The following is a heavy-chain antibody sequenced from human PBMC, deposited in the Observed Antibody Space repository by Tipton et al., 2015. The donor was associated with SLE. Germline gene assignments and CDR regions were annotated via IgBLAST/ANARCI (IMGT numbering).Heavy chain of an antibody. Sequence: TLSLTCAVSGGSISGYYWSWIRQSPGKGLEWIGYIYNSGSGNYNPSLKSRVTISVDTSKNQFSLKLSSVSAADTAVYYCARSDFYDGRGYSSYGFDIWGQGTMVTVSS. CDR2: IYNSGSG. V-gene: IGHV4-59*01. CDR1: GGSISGYY. CDR3: ARSDFYDGRGYSSYGFDI. J-gene: IGHJ3*02. D-gene: IGHD3-22*01.